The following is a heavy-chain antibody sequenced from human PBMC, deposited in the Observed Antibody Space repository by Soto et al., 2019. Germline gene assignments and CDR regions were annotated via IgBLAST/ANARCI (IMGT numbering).Heavy chain of an antibody. CDR2: VSHSGNT. D-gene: IGHD7-27*01. CDR1: CGSFTGHF. J-gene: IGHJ4*02. V-gene: IGHV4-34*01. Sequence: SETLSLTCTFSCGSFTGHFWSWVRQPPGKGLEWIGEVSHSGNTKYYPSLRSRVTLSVDSSKNQISQALTSVTAADTAVYYCARAKFESTGWHQFDIWGQGTLVTVSS. CDR3: ARAKFESTGWHQFDI.